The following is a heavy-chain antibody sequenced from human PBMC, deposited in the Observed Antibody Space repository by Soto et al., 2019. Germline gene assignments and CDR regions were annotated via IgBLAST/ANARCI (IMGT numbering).Heavy chain of an antibody. CDR2: VYYGGAIFYSGNI. J-gene: IGHJ3*02. V-gene: IGHV4-39*01. Sequence: SETLSLTCTVSGDSISSSNSHWGWTRQPPGKGLEYIGSVYYGGAIFYSGNIYYNTSLKSRVTISVDTSKNQFSLRLSSVTAADTGVYYCVRYDRINMKPYSPEGFHIWGQGTMVT. D-gene: IGHD3-3*02. CDR1: GDSISSSNSH. CDR3: VRYDRINMKPYSPEGFHI.